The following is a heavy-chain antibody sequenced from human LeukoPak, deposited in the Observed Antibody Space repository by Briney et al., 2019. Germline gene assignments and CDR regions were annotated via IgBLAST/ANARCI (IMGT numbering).Heavy chain of an antibody. V-gene: IGHV4-59*08. D-gene: IGHD3-10*01. Sequence: SETLSLTCIVSGGSISSYYWSWIRQPPGKGLEWIGYIYYSGSTNYNPSLKSRVTISVDTSKNQFSLKLSSVTAADTAVYYCARGVLLWFGEHDAFDIWGQGTMVTVSS. CDR3: ARGVLLWFGEHDAFDI. CDR2: IYYSGST. J-gene: IGHJ3*02. CDR1: GGSISSYY.